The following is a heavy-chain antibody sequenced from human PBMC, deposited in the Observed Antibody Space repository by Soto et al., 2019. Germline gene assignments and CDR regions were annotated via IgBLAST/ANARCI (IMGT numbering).Heavy chain of an antibody. J-gene: IGHJ6*02. CDR1: GVIFSNYA. CDR2: ISYDGRHI. Sequence: QLHLVESGGGVVQPGNSLRLSCTASGVIFSNYAMHWVRQAPGKGLEWVALISYDGRHIYYADSVKGRFAISRDNSKNTLDLVMNSLRREDTAMYYCARDEGDYVVDVWGQGTTVNVSS. CDR3: ARDEGDYVVDV. V-gene: IGHV3-30*09. D-gene: IGHD4-17*01.